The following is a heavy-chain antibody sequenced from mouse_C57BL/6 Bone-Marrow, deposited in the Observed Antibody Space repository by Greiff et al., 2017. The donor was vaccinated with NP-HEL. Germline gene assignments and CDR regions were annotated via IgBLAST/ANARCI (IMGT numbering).Heavy chain of an antibody. CDR3: APFYYSFAY. J-gene: IGHJ3*01. V-gene: IGHV1-42*01. CDR1: GYSFTGYY. D-gene: IGHD1-1*01. CDR2: INPSTGGT. Sequence: VQLQQSGPELVKPGASVKISCKASGYSFTGYYMNWVKQSPEKSLEWIGEINPSTGGTTYNQKFKAKATLTVDKSSSTAYMQLKSLTSEDSAVYYYAPFYYSFAYWGQGTLVTVSA.